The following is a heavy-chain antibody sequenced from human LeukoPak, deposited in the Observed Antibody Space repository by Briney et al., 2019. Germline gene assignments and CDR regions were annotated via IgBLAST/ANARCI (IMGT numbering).Heavy chain of an antibody. V-gene: IGHV3-30-3*01. Sequence: GGSLRLSCAASGFTFSSYAMSWVRQAPGKGLEWVAVISYDGSNKYYADSVKGRFTISRDNSKNTLYLQMNSLRAEDTAVYYCANIRRKGIAVAGTDYWGQGTLVTVSS. D-gene: IGHD6-19*01. J-gene: IGHJ4*02. CDR3: ANIRRKGIAVAGTDY. CDR2: ISYDGSNK. CDR1: GFTFSSYA.